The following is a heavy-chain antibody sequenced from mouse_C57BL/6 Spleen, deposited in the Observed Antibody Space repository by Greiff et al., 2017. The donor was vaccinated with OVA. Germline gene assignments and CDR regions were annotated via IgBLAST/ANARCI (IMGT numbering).Heavy chain of an antibody. D-gene: IGHD1-1*01. CDR1: GYTFTSYW. CDR3: ARTPITTVSHFDY. J-gene: IGHJ2*01. V-gene: IGHV1-64*01. CDR2: IHPNSGST. Sequence: QVQLQQPGAELVKPGASVKLSCKASGYTFTSYWMHWVKQRPGQGLEWIGMIHPNSGSTNYNEKFKSKATLTVDKSSSTAYMQLSSLTSEDSAVYYCARTPITTVSHFDYWGQGTTLTVSS.